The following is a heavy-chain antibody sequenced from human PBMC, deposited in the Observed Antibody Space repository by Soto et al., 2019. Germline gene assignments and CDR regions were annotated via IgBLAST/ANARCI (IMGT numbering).Heavy chain of an antibody. CDR1: GGTFSSYA. Sequence: QVQLVQSGAEVKKPGSSVKVSCKASGGTFSSYAISWVRQAPGQELEWMGGIIPMSGTANNAQKLQGRVTITADESTSTAYMELSSLRSEDTAVYYCARSQGSSTSLEIYYYYYYGMDVWGQGTTVTVSS. CDR3: ARSQGSSTSLEIYYYYYYGMDV. V-gene: IGHV1-69*01. D-gene: IGHD2-2*01. CDR2: IIPMSGTA. J-gene: IGHJ6*02.